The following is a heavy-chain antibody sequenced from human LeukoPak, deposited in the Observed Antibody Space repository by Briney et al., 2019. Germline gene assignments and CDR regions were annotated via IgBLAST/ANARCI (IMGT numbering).Heavy chain of an antibody. CDR3: ARGYYHFPNGYSSFCFDY. D-gene: IGHD3-3*01. J-gene: IGHJ4*02. CDR1: GDSISSPYYY. CDR2: VYYSGTT. Sequence: PSETLSLTCTVSGDSISSPYYYWGWIRQPPGEGLEWVGSVYYSGTTYYSPSLSSRVTISGDPSKTQFSLKLSSVTAADTAMYYCARGYYHFPNGYSSFCFDYWGPGILVTVSS. V-gene: IGHV4-39*07.